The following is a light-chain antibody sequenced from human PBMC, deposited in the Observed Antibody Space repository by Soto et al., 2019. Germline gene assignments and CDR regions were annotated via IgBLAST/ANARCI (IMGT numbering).Light chain of an antibody. CDR3: QQTFSPPIT. Sequence: DIQMTQSPSSLSASVGDRVTVTCRASENINGYLNWYQQRPEKAPELLLSGASSLQSGDPSRFSGSGSGTEYTLTIYSLQPEDFASYFCQQTFSPPITFGQGTKLEI. CDR1: ENINGY. CDR2: GAS. J-gene: IGKJ2*01. V-gene: IGKV1-39*01.